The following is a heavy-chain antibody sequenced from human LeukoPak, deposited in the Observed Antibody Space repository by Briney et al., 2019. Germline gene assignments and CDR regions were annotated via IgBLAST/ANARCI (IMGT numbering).Heavy chain of an antibody. J-gene: IGHJ5*02. D-gene: IGHD5-18*01. CDR2: IFPILGIA. CDR1: GGTFSSYA. CDR3: ARDSYGYNRWFDP. Sequence: ASVKVSCKASGGTFSSYAISWVRQAPGQGLEWMGRIFPILGIANYAQKFQGRVTITADKSTSTAYMELSSLRSEDTAVYYCARDSYGYNRWFDPWGQGTLVTVSS. V-gene: IGHV1-69*04.